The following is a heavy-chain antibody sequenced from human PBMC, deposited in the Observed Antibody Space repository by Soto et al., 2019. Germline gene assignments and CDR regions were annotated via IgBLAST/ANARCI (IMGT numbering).Heavy chain of an antibody. V-gene: IGHV3-11*05. D-gene: IGHD3-22*01. CDR3: ATGQYYYDSSGYYYS. CDR2: ISSSSSYT. CDR1: GFTFSDYY. J-gene: IGHJ4*02. Sequence: QVQLVESGGGVVKPGGSLRLSCAASGFTFSDYYMSWIRQAPGKGLEWVSYISSSSSYTNYADSVKGRFTISRDNAKNSLYLQMNSLRAEDTAVYYCATGQYYYDSSGYYYSWGQGTLVTVSS.